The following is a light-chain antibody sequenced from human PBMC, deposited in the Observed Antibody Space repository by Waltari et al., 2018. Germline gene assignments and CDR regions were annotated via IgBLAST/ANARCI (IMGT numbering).Light chain of an antibody. J-gene: IGKJ2*01. Sequence: DIQMTQSPSSLSPSVEDSVTITCRASQTISRYLNWYQQKPGRAPKLLISAASTLGSGVPSRFSGSGSGTDFTLTISNLQPEDFAIYYCQQIYSTPVTFGQGTKLEIK. CDR3: QQIYSTPVT. CDR2: AAS. V-gene: IGKV1-39*01. CDR1: QTISRY.